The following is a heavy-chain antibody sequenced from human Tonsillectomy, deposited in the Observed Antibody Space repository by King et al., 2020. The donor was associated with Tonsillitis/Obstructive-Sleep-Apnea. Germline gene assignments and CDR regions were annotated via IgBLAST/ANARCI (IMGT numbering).Heavy chain of an antibody. CDR1: GGSISSFY. CDR2: IYTSENT. Sequence: VQLQESGPGLVKPSETLSLTCTLSGGSISSFYWSWIRQPAGKGLEWIGRIYTSENTNYNPSLKSRVTMSVDTSKNQFSLKLTSVTAADTAVYYCARGGNYYDSSGYYNYWGQGTLVTVSS. J-gene: IGHJ4*02. CDR3: ARGGNYYDSSGYYNY. V-gene: IGHV4-4*07. D-gene: IGHD3-22*01.